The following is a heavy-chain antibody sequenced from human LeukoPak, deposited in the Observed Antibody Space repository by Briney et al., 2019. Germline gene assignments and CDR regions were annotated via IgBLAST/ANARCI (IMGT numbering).Heavy chain of an antibody. Sequence: GGSLRLSCTASGFTVSGTHMTWVRQAPQKGLEWVSAMYTGGTTYYADSVTGRFTVSRDTSGNTLFLHMNNPRAEDTAVYYCAKDEATSGGGLASWGQGTLVIVSS. CDR2: MYTGGTT. V-gene: IGHV3-53*01. J-gene: IGHJ5*01. CDR1: GFTVSGTH. CDR3: AKDEATSGGGLAS. D-gene: IGHD3-16*01.